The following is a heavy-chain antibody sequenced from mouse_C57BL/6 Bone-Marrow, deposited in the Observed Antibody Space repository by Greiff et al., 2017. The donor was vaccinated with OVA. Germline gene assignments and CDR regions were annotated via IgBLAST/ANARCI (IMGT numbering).Heavy chain of an antibody. CDR2: IDPSDSYT. D-gene: IGHD2-2*01. Sequence: QVQLQQPGAELVMPGASVKLSCKASGYTFTSYWMHWVKQRPGQGLEWIGEIDPSDSYTNYNQQFKGKSTLTVDKSSSTAYMQLSSLTSEDSAVYYCARGRNGYDGDCAYWGQGTLVTVSA. CDR1: GYTFTSYW. CDR3: ARGRNGYDGDCAY. V-gene: IGHV1-69*01. J-gene: IGHJ3*01.